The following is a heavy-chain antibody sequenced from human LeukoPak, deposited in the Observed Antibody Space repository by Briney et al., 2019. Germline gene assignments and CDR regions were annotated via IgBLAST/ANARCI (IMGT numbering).Heavy chain of an antibody. J-gene: IGHJ3*02. V-gene: IGHV3-23*01. D-gene: IGHD6-19*01. CDR2: ISGSGGAT. Sequence: PGGSLRLSCTASGFTFSSYAMSWVRQVPGRGLEWVSSISGSGGATYYADSLKGRFTISRDNSKNTLFLQMTGLGAEDTARYYCAKDLEWLVAFHIWGQGTVVTVSS. CDR1: GFTFSSYA. CDR3: AKDLEWLVAFHI.